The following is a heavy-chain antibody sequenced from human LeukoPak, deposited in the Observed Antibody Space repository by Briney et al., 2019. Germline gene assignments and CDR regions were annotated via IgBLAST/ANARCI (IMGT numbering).Heavy chain of an antibody. Sequence: GGSLRLSCAASGFTFSNYWMSWVRQAPGKGLEWVSGINWNGGSTGCADSVKGRFTISRDNAKNSLYLQMNSLRAEDTALYYCARASKWGGYFDYWGQGTLVTVSS. CDR1: GFTFSNYW. V-gene: IGHV3-20*04. D-gene: IGHD7-27*01. J-gene: IGHJ4*02. CDR2: INWNGGST. CDR3: ARASKWGGYFDY.